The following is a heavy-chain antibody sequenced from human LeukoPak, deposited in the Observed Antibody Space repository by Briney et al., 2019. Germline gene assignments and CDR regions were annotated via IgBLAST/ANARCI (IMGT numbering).Heavy chain of an antibody. CDR2: IYTSGST. Sequence: SETPSLTCTVSGGSISSYYWSWIRQPPGKGLEWIGYIYTSGSTNYNPSLKSRVTISVDTSKNQFSLKLSSVTAADTAVYYCARRHETKLDRGYCSSTSCYTYYYYYMDVWGKGTTVTVSS. CDR3: ARRHETKLDRGYCSSTSCYTYYYYYMDV. J-gene: IGHJ6*03. D-gene: IGHD2-2*02. V-gene: IGHV4-4*09. CDR1: GGSISSYY.